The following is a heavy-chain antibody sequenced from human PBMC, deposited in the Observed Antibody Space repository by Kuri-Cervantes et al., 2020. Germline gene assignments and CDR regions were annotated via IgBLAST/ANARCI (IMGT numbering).Heavy chain of an antibody. CDR3: AKMGESVTAGAFDY. Sequence: SETLSLTCAVYGGSFSGYYWSWIRQPPGKGLEWIGEINHSGSTNYNPSLKSRVTISVDTSKNQFSLKLSSVTAADTAVYYCAKMGESVTAGAFDYWGQGTLVTVSS. J-gene: IGHJ4*02. CDR1: GGSFSGYY. D-gene: IGHD1-20*01. CDR2: INHSGST. V-gene: IGHV4-34*01.